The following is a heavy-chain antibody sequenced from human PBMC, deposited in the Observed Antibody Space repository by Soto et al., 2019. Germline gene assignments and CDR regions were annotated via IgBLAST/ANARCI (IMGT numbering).Heavy chain of an antibody. CDR1: GGTFSDFT. D-gene: IGHD1-1*01. CDR2: IIPIFDTA. CDR3: ARNGTLTGYSYGMDV. Sequence: SVKVSCKASGGTFSDFTINWVRQAPGQRLEWMGGIIPIFDTANYAENFQGRVTITADESTSTSFMEVSSLRSEDTAVYYCARNGTLTGYSYGMDVWGQRTMVTVSS. J-gene: IGHJ6*02. V-gene: IGHV1-69*13.